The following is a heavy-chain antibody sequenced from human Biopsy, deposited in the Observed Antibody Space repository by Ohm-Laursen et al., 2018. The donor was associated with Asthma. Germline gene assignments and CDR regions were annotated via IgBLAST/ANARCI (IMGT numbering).Heavy chain of an antibody. Sequence: SLRLSCTASGFTFSSYAMSWVRQAPGKGLECVSAISGSGGSTYYADSVKGRFTVSRDNSKNTLYLQMNSLRAEDTAVYYCAKESRRDGYNRRNYYFDYWGQGTLVTVSS. V-gene: IGHV3-23*01. CDR3: AKESRRDGYNRRNYYFDY. CDR1: GFTFSSYA. D-gene: IGHD5-24*01. J-gene: IGHJ4*02. CDR2: ISGSGGST.